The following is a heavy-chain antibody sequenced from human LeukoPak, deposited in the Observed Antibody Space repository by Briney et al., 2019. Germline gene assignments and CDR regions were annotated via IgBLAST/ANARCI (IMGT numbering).Heavy chain of an antibody. CDR3: AREVPPIYYDSSGAGSWFDP. CDR2: INPSGGST. CDR1: GGTFSSYA. Sequence: GASVKVSCKASGGTFSSYAISWVRQAPGQGLEWMGIINPSGGSTSYAQKFQGRVTMTRDTSTSTVYMELSSLRSDDTAVYYCAREVPPIYYDSSGAGSWFDPWGQGTLVTVSS. J-gene: IGHJ5*02. V-gene: IGHV1-46*01. D-gene: IGHD3-22*01.